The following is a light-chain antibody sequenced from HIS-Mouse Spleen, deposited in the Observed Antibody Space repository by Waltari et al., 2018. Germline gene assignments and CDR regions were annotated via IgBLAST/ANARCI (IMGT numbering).Light chain of an antibody. CDR1: SSDVGSYNL. CDR2: EGS. CDR3: CSYAGSSTWV. J-gene: IGLJ3*02. V-gene: IGLV2-23*01. Sequence: QSALTQPASVSGSPGQSITISCTGTSSDVGSYNLFSWYQQHPGKAPKIMIYEGSKRPYGVSNRFSGSKSGNTASLTISGLQAEDEADYYCCSYAGSSTWVFGGGTKLTVL.